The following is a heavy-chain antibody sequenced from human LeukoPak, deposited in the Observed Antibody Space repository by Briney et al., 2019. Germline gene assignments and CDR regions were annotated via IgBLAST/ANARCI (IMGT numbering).Heavy chain of an antibody. Sequence: GGSLRLSCAASGFTVSSNYMSWVRQAPGEGLEWVSVIYSGGSTYIADSVKGRFTVSRDNSKNTLYLQMTNLRAEDTAVYYCARGPGAAIPGYFDYWGQGTLVTVSS. CDR1: GFTVSSNY. J-gene: IGHJ4*02. V-gene: IGHV3-53*01. D-gene: IGHD2-2*02. CDR2: IYSGGST. CDR3: ARGPGAAIPGYFDY.